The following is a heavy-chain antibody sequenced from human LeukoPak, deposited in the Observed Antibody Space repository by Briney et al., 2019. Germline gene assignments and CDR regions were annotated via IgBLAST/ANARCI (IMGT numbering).Heavy chain of an antibody. J-gene: IGHJ3*02. CDR2: IYYSGST. D-gene: IGHD6-13*01. V-gene: IGHV4-39*01. Sequence: SETLSLTCTVSGGSISSSSYYWGWIRQPPGKGLEWIGSIYYSGSTYYNPPLKSRVTISVDTSKNQFSLKLSSVTVADTAVYYCARHSTLSSSWDSVSSDALDIWGQGTMVTVSS. CDR1: GGSISSSSYY. CDR3: ARHSTLSSSWDSVSSDALDI.